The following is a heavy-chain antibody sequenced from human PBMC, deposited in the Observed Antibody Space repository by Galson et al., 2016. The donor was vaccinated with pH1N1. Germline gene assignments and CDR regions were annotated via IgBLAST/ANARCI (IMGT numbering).Heavy chain of an antibody. CDR3: ARRMGSSEWGYYFDY. J-gene: IGHJ4*02. Sequence: SLRLSCAASGFTFSNYWMSWVRQAPGKGLEWVANIKQDGSEEYYVDSVKGRFTISRDNAKNSLYLQMNSLRAEDTAVYYCARRMGSSEWGYYFDYWGQGTLVTVSS. D-gene: IGHD3-10*01. CDR2: IKQDGSEE. CDR1: GFTFSNYW. V-gene: IGHV3-7*01.